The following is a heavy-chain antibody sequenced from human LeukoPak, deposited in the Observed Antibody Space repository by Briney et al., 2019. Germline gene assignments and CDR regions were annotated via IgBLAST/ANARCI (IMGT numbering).Heavy chain of an antibody. CDR2: ISTTSRHI. CDR3: ASRTYGDYGSLRGWFDP. D-gene: IGHD4-17*01. Sequence: GGSLRLSCAASGFTFSSYSIDWVRQAPGKGLEWVSSISTTSRHIYYADSVKGRFTISRDNAKKSLYLQMTSLRAEDTAVYYCASRTYGDYGSLRGWFDPWGQGTLVTVSS. CDR1: GFTFSSYS. J-gene: IGHJ5*02. V-gene: IGHV3-21*04.